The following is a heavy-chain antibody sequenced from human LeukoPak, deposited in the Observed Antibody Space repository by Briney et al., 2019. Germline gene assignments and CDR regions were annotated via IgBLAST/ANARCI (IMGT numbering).Heavy chain of an antibody. J-gene: IGHJ3*02. V-gene: IGHV3-74*01. CDR2: ISSEERTT. D-gene: IGHD4-11*01. CDR1: GFTFSSYW. Sequence: GGSLRLSCAASGFTFSSYWMHWVRHAPGKGLVWVSRISSEERTTNYADSVKGRFTISRDNTRNTVYLQMNSLRAEDTALYYGARVPAYGNYGRAFDIWGQGAMVIVSS. CDR3: ARVPAYGNYGRAFDI.